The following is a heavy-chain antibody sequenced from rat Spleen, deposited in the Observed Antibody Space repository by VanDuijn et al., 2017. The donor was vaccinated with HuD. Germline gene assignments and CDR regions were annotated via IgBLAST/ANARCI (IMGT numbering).Heavy chain of an antibody. J-gene: IGHJ2*01. Sequence: EVQLVESGGGLVQPGRSLKLSCAASGFTFSNYGMAWVRQAPTKGREWVATINYDGSSTYYRDSGKGRFTISRDNAKSTLYLQMDSLRSEDTATYFCAKFGYFDGYYWGQGVMVTVSS. CDR1: GFTFSNYG. CDR2: INYDGSST. V-gene: IGHV5-29*01. CDR3: AKFGYFDGYY. D-gene: IGHD1-12*03.